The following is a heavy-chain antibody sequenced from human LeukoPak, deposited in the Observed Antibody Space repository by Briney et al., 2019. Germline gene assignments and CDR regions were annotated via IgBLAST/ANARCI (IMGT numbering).Heavy chain of an antibody. Sequence: KPGGSLRLSCAASGFTFSNFGMNWVRQIPGKGLEWLSFITRSSRIIYYADSVKGRFTISRDNAKNSLYLQMNSLRAEDTAVYYCARISARSGSYRGLFDYWGQGTLVTVSS. V-gene: IGHV3-21*05. CDR3: ARISARSGSYRGLFDY. D-gene: IGHD1-26*01. J-gene: IGHJ4*02. CDR1: GFTFSNFG. CDR2: ITRSSRII.